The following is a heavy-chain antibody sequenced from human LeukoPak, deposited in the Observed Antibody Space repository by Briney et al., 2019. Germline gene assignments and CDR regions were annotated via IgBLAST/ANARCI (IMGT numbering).Heavy chain of an antibody. V-gene: IGHV3-23*01. J-gene: IGHJ4*02. CDR1: GLTFSSYG. CDR2: ITGDGTTT. Sequence: GGSLRLSCEASGLTFSSYGMSWVRQAPGRGLQWVSAITGDGTTTYYADSVKGRFTISRDNSKNMLYLQMSSLRAEDTAVYYCAKMQGYFDYWGQGTLVPVSS. CDR3: AKMQGYFDY.